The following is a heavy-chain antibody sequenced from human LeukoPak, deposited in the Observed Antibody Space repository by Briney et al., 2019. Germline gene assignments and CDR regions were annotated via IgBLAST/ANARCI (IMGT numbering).Heavy chain of an antibody. CDR2: IYPGDSDT. V-gene: IGHV5-51*01. D-gene: IGHD2-15*01. CDR1: GYSFTSYW. Sequence: GESLKISCKGSGYSFTSYWIGWARQMPGKGLEWMGIIYPGDSDTRYSPSFQGQVTISADKSISTAYLQWSSLKASDTAMYYCVRVVAARAYYYYGMDVWGQGTTVTVSS. J-gene: IGHJ6*02. CDR3: VRVVAARAYYYYGMDV.